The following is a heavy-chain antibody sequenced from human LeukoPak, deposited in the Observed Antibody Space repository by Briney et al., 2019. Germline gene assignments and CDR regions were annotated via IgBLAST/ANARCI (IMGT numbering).Heavy chain of an antibody. CDR1: GYTFTSYY. D-gene: IGHD2-21*01. J-gene: IGHJ4*02. V-gene: IGHV1-46*03. CDR2: INPSGGST. CDR3: ARALFVDAYFDY. Sequence: ASVKVSCKASGYTFTSYYMHWLRQAPGQGLEWMGIINPSGGSTSYAQKFQGRVTMTRDTSTSTVYMELSSLRSEDTAVCYCARALFVDAYFDYWGQGTLVTVSS.